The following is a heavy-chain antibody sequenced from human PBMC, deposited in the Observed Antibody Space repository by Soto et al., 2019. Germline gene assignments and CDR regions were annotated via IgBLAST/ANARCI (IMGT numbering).Heavy chain of an antibody. CDR2: ISGSGGST. V-gene: IGHV3-23*01. Sequence: HPVGSLRLSCAASGFTFSSYAMSWVRQAPGKGLEWVSAISGSGGSTHYADSVKGRFTISRDNSKNTLYLQMNSLRAEDTAVYYCAVGWYLFGTFDYWGQGTLVTVSS. D-gene: IGHD6-19*01. J-gene: IGHJ4*02. CDR3: AVGWYLFGTFDY. CDR1: GFTFSSYA.